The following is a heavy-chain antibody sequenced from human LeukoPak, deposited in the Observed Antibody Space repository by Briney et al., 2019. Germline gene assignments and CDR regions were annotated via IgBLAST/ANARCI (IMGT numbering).Heavy chain of an antibody. Sequence: PSETLSLTCIVSGDSISSNSYYWGWIRQPPGKGLEWIASVYYSGSTYYNPSLMSRVTISVDTSKNQFSLKLNSMTAADTAVYYCARHGSHYSFDFWGQGTLVTDSS. CDR1: GDSISSNSYY. D-gene: IGHD1-26*01. J-gene: IGHJ4*02. V-gene: IGHV4-39*01. CDR3: ARHGSHYSFDF. CDR2: VYYSGST.